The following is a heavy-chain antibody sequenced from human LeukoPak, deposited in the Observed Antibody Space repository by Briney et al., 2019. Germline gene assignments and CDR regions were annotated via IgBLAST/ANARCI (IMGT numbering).Heavy chain of an antibody. Sequence: GASVTVSFKASGYTFTSYYIHWVGQAAGQGREWMGIIYPGGGSTSYAQKFQGRVTMTRDRSTSTVYMELSSLRSEDTAVYYCARDNDFDYWGQGTLVTVSS. D-gene: IGHD2-8*01. CDR3: ARDNDFDY. J-gene: IGHJ4*02. CDR2: IYPGGGST. CDR1: GYTFTSYY. V-gene: IGHV1-46*01.